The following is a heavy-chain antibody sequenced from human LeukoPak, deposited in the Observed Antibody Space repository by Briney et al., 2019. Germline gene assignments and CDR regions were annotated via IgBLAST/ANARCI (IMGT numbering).Heavy chain of an antibody. CDR3: ARGPMPDYYDSSGSAFDI. CDR2: ISSNGGST. CDR1: GFTFSSYA. V-gene: IGHV3-64*01. Sequence: PGGSLRLSCAASGFTFSSYAMRWVRQAPGKGLEYVSAISSNGGSTYYANSVKGRFTISRDNSKNTLYLQMGSLRAEDMAVYYCARGPMPDYYDSSGSAFDIWGQGTMVTVSS. D-gene: IGHD3-22*01. J-gene: IGHJ3*02.